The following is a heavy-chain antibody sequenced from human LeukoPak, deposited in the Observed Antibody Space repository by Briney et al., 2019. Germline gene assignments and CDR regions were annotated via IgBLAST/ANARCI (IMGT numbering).Heavy chain of an antibody. Sequence: GGSLRLSCAASGINVSGYYMSWVRQAPGKGLEWVSVIYMGGNTYYADSVKDRFTISRDNSKNTLYLQMNSLRVEDTAVYYCAKVGVIAPYDYWGQGTLVTVSS. J-gene: IGHJ4*02. CDR3: AKVGVIAPYDY. V-gene: IGHV3-66*01. CDR2: IYMGGNT. D-gene: IGHD2-21*01. CDR1: GINVSGYY.